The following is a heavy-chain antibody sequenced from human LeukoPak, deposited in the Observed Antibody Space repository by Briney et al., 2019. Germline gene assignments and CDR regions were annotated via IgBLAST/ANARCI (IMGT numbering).Heavy chain of an antibody. CDR3: ASGFSGYDYPTDY. V-gene: IGHV1-2*02. Sequence: ASVKVSCKASGGTFSSYAISWVRQAPGQGLEWMGWINPNSGGTNYAQKFQGRVTKTRDTSISTAYMELSRLRSDDTAVYYCASGFSGYDYPTDYWGQGTLVTVSS. J-gene: IGHJ4*02. CDR1: GGTFSSYA. D-gene: IGHD5-12*01. CDR2: INPNSGGT.